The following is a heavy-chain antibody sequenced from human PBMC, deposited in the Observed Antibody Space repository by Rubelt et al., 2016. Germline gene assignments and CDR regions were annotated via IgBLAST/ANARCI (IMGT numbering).Heavy chain of an antibody. CDR1: GFTFSDYL. CDR2: ISYDGSNE. Sequence: GGGVVQPGRSLRLSCAASGFTFSDYLMHWVRQAPGKGLEWVTVISYDGSNEYYADSVKGRFTISRDNSKNTLNLQMNSLRGEDTAVYYCAHSSSWYYFDYWGQGTLVTVSS. V-gene: IGHV3-30*03. D-gene: IGHD6-13*01. J-gene: IGHJ4*02. CDR3: AHSSSWYYFDY.